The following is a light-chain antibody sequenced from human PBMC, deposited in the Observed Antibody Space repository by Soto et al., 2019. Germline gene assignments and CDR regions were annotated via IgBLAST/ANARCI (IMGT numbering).Light chain of an antibody. CDR2: GAS. CDR1: QSVSSSY. Sequence: EIVLTQSPGTLSLSPRERATLSCRASQSVSSSYLAWYQQKPGQAPRLLIYGASSRATGIPDRFSGSGSGTDFTLTISRLEPEDFAVYYCQQYGSSHRITFGQGTRLEIK. J-gene: IGKJ5*01. V-gene: IGKV3-20*01. CDR3: QQYGSSHRIT.